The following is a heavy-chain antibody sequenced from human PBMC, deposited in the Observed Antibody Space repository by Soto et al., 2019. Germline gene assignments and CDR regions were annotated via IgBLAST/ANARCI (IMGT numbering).Heavy chain of an antibody. CDR3: AKDHRYWYFDL. Sequence: QVQLVESGGGVVQPGRSLRLSCAASGFTFSSYGMHWVRQAPGKGLAWVAVISYDGSNKYYADSVKGRFTISRDNSKNTLYLQMNSLRAEDTAVYYCAKDHRYWYFDLWGRGTLVTVSS. CDR2: ISYDGSNK. CDR1: GFTFSSYG. V-gene: IGHV3-30*18. J-gene: IGHJ2*01.